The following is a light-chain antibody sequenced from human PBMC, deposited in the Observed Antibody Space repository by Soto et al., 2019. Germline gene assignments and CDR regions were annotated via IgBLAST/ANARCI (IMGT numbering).Light chain of an antibody. J-gene: IGKJ4*01. CDR1: QSISFW. CDR3: QQYNSCPLT. V-gene: IGKV1-5*01. CDR2: DAS. Sequence: DIQMTQSPSTLSASVGDRVTITCRASQSISFWLAWYQQKPGSAPNLLIYDASTLGGGVPSRFSGSGSGTEFTLTISNLQPDDFSSYYCQQYNSCPLTFGGRTRFEIK.